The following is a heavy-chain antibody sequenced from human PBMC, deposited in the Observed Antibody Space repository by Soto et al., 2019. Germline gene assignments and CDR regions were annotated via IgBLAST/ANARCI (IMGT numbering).Heavy chain of an antibody. J-gene: IGHJ5*02. Sequence: QVQLQQWGAGLLKPSETLSLTCAVYGGSFSGYYWSWIRQPPGKRLEWIGEINHIGSTNYNPSLKSRVSISVDTSKHQFFLKLSSVTAAHTAVYYCARGGTGPNWFDPWRQGTLVTV. CDR2: INHIGST. V-gene: IGHV4-34*01. CDR1: GGSFSGYY. D-gene: IGHD3-9*01. CDR3: ARGGTGPNWFDP.